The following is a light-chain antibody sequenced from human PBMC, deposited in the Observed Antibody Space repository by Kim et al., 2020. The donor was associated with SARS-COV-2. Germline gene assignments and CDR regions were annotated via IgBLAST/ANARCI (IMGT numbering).Light chain of an antibody. Sequence: EVVMTQSPATLSVSPGERATLSCRASQSVSSNVAWYQQKPGQAPRLLIYAAFTRATGIPARFSGSGSGTEFTLTISSLQSEDFAVYYCQQYNNWPPYTFGQGTKLEI. CDR3: QQYNNWPPYT. J-gene: IGKJ2*01. CDR2: AAF. CDR1: QSVSSN. V-gene: IGKV3-15*01.